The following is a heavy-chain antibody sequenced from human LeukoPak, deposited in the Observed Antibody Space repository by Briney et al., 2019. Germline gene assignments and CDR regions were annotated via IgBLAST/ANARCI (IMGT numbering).Heavy chain of an antibody. Sequence: PGGSLRLSCAASGFTFSSYSMKWVRQAPGKGLEWVSYISRSSSTIYYADSVKGRFTISRDNAKNSLYLQMNSLRDEDTAVYYCAREEGSSWYPYYFDYWGQGTLVTVSS. V-gene: IGHV3-48*02. CDR3: AREEGSSWYPYYFDY. CDR2: ISRSSSTI. J-gene: IGHJ4*02. CDR1: GFTFSSYS. D-gene: IGHD6-13*01.